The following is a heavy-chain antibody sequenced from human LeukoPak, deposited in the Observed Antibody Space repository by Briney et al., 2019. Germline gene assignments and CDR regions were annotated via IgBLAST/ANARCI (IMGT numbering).Heavy chain of an antibody. V-gene: IGHV3-21*01. CDR2: ISSSSGYI. D-gene: IGHD2-2*01. CDR3: AREDCSSTSCPEEDAFDI. Sequence: GGSLRLSCAASGFTFSSYSMNWVRQAPGKGLEWVSSISSSSGYIYYADSVKGRFTISRDNAKNSLYLQMNSLRAEDTAVYYCAREDCSSTSCPEEDAFDIWGRGTMVTVSS. CDR1: GFTFSSYS. J-gene: IGHJ3*02.